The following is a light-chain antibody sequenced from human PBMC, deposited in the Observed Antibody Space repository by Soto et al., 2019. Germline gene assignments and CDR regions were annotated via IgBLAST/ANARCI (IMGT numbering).Light chain of an antibody. CDR3: AAWDDRLNGLV. CDR1: SSNIGSNA. J-gene: IGLJ3*02. CDR2: YDD. Sequence: QAVVTQPTSVSGAPRQRVTISCSGGSSNIGSNAVNWYQQFPGKAPKLLIYYDDLLPSGGSDRFSGSKSGTSASLAISGLQYDDEADYYCAAWDDRLNGLVFGGGTKLTVL. V-gene: IGLV1-36*01.